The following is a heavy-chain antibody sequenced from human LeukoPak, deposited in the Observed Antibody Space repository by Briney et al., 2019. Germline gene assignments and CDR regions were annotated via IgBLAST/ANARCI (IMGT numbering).Heavy chain of an antibody. CDR2: IYYSGST. CDR1: GYSISSGYY. Sequence: SETLSLTCVVSGYSISSGYYWGWIRQPPGKGLEWIGNIYYSGSTYHNPSLQSRVTMSVDTSKNQFSLKLSSVTAADTAVYYCARVSGSYEPFDSWGQGTPVIVSS. CDR3: ARVSGSYEPFDS. V-gene: IGHV4-38-2*01. J-gene: IGHJ4*02. D-gene: IGHD1-26*01.